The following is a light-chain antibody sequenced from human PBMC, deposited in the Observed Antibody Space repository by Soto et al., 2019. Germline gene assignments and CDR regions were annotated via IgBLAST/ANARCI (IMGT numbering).Light chain of an antibody. CDR3: GSYTSTSTLYV. V-gene: IGLV2-14*01. J-gene: IGLJ1*01. CDR1: SSDIGGYNY. CDR2: EVS. Sequence: QSVLTQPASVSGSPGQSIIISCTGTSSDIGGYNYVSWYQQHPGKAPKLMIYEVSSRPSGVSNRFSGSKSGNTASLTISGLQAEDEADYFCGSYTSTSTLYVFGSGTKATVL.